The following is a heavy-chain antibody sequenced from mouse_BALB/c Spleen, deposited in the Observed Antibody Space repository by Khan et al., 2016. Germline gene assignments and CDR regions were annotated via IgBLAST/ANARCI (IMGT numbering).Heavy chain of an antibody. CDR1: GYTFTNYG. V-gene: IGHV9-3-1*01. D-gene: IGHD2-14*01. Sequence: QIQLVQSGPELKKPGETVKISCKASGYTFTNYGMNWVKQAPGKGLKWMGWINTYTGEPTYADDFKGRFAFSLETSASTAYLQINNLKNEDTATYVCARKVRRDYAMDYWGQGTTVTVSS. J-gene: IGHJ4*01. CDR3: ARKVRRDYAMDY. CDR2: INTYTGEP.